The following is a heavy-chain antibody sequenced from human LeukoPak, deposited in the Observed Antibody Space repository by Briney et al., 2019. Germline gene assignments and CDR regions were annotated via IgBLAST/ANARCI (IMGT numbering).Heavy chain of an antibody. CDR1: GYTFTSYY. CDR2: INPSGGTT. CDR3: ARAMSFYDSGSYDDY. V-gene: IGHV1-46*01. Sequence: ASVKVSCKASGYTFTSYYIHWVRQAPGQGLEWMGIINPSGGTTSYAQKFQGRVTMTRDTSTSTVYMELSSLTSEALAVYYCARAMSFYDSGSYDDYGGRGTLVTVSS. D-gene: IGHD3-22*01. J-gene: IGHJ4*02.